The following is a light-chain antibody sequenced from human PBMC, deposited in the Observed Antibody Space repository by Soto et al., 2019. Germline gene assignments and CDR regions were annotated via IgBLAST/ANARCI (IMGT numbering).Light chain of an antibody. J-gene: IGKJ3*01. CDR1: QSVSSSY. CDR2: GAS. V-gene: IGKV3-20*01. Sequence: EMVLTQSPGTLSLSPEERATLSCRASQSVSSSYLAWYQQKPGQAPRLLIYGASSRATGIPDRFSGSGSGTDFTLTISRLESEDFAVYYCQQYGSSPPFTFGPGTKVDIK. CDR3: QQYGSSPPFT.